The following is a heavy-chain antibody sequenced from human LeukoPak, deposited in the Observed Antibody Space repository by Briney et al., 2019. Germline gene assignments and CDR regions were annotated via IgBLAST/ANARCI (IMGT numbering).Heavy chain of an antibody. CDR3: ARGQEPYDSSGYYPDY. CDR2: IYHSGST. V-gene: IGHV4-30-2*01. J-gene: IGHJ4*02. D-gene: IGHD3-22*01. CDR1: GGSISSGGYS. Sequence: SQTLSLTCAVSGGSISSGGYSWSWIRQPPGKGLEWIGYIYHSGSTYYNPSPKGRVTISVDRSKNQFSLKLSSVTAADTAVYYCARGQEPYDSSGYYPDYWGQGTLVTVSS.